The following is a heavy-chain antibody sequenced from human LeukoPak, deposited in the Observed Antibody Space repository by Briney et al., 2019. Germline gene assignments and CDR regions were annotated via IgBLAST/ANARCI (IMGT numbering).Heavy chain of an antibody. V-gene: IGHV1-2*02. CDR1: GYTFTGYY. D-gene: IGHD3-10*01. CDR2: INPNSGGI. CDR3: ARDFNYYGPGSFPDY. J-gene: IGHJ4*02. Sequence: ASVKVSCKASGYTFTGYYMHWVRQAPGQGLEWMGWINPNSGGINYAQKFQGRVTMTRDTSISTAYMELSRLRSDDTAVYYCARDFNYYGPGSFPDYWGQGTLVTVSS.